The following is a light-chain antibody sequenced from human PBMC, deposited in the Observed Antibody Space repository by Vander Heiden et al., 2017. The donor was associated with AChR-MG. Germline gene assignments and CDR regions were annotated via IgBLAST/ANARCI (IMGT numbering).Light chain of an antibody. Sequence: DIQMTQSPSSLSASVGDRVTMSCRASERIGTSVNWYQQKPGEAPRLIIYDGTNLQSGVPSRFGGSGYGTDFTLTINSLQPEDFASYYCQQSDNPLTWTFGQGTKVEIK. CDR2: DGT. V-gene: IGKV1-39*01. J-gene: IGKJ1*01. CDR1: ERIGTS. CDR3: QQSDNPLTWT.